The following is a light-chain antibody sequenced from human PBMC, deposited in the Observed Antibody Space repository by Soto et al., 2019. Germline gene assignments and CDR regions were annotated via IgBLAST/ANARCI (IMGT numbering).Light chain of an antibody. V-gene: IGKV3D-20*02. J-gene: IGKJ5*01. Sequence: EIVMTQSPGTLSLSPGERATLSCRASQTVYNGFLAWYQQKPGQAPRLLIYGASTRATGIPDRFSGSGSGTDFTLTISRLEPEDFAVYYCQQRSNWPPFTFGQGTRLEIK. CDR2: GAS. CDR1: QTVYNGF. CDR3: QQRSNWPPFT.